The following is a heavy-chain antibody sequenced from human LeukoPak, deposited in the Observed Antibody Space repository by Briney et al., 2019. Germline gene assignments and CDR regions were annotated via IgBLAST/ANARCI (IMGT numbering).Heavy chain of an antibody. D-gene: IGHD3-10*01. CDR2: IWYDGSNK. Sequence: PGRSLRLSCAASGFTFSSYGMHWVRQAPGKGLEWVAVIWYDGSNKYYADSVKGRFTISRDNSKNTLYPQMNSLRAEDTAVYYCARALIGDYFDYWGQGTLVTVSS. CDR3: ARALIGDYFDY. CDR1: GFTFSSYG. J-gene: IGHJ4*02. V-gene: IGHV3-33*01.